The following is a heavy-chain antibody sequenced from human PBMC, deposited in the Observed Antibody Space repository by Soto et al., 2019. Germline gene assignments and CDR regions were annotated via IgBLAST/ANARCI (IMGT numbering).Heavy chain of an antibody. V-gene: IGHV3-23*01. CDR2: VSGSGGTT. CDR1: GLSLSGYA. D-gene: IGHD1-26*01. Sequence: EVQLMESGGGLVQPGESLRLSCVVSGLSLSGYALSWVRQAPGKGLEWVSAVSGSGGTTYYADSVKGRFTISRDNSKNTLYLHMNGLRVEDTAKYFCAKVGRRVGPTLNWLDSWGQGTQVTVTS. J-gene: IGHJ5*01. CDR3: AKVGRRVGPTLNWLDS.